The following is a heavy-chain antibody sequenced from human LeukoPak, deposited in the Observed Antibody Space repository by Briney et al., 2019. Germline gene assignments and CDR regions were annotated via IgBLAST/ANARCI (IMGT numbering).Heavy chain of an antibody. Sequence: GESLKISCKGSGYSFTSYWIGWVRQMPGKGLEWMGIIYPGDSDTRYSPSFQGQVTISADKSISTAYLQWSSLKASDTAMYYCARWGVTTYYDFWSGPSPGAFDIWGQGTMVTVSS. D-gene: IGHD3-3*01. CDR3: ARWGVTTYYDFWSGPSPGAFDI. V-gene: IGHV5-51*01. CDR2: IYPGDSDT. J-gene: IGHJ3*02. CDR1: GYSFTSYW.